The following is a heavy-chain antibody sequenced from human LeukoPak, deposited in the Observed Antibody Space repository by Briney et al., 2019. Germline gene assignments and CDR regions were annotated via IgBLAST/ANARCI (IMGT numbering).Heavy chain of an antibody. CDR1: GYTFTSYG. CDR3: ARDLRGYSGYDEGIDY. D-gene: IGHD5-12*01. CDR2: ISAYNGNT. Sequence: ASVKVSCKASGYTFTSYGISWVRQAPGQGHEWMGWISAYNGNTNYAQKLQGRVTMTTDTSTSTAYMELRSLRSDDTAVYYCARDLRGYSGYDEGIDYWGQGTLVTVSS. V-gene: IGHV1-18*01. J-gene: IGHJ4*02.